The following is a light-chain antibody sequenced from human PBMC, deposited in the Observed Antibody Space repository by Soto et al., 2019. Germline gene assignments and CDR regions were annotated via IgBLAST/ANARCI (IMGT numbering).Light chain of an antibody. J-gene: IGKJ5*01. CDR1: QSLVHSDGIAY. V-gene: IGKV2-30*02. CDR3: MQGTHWPIT. CDR2: KVS. Sequence: VLMTQYQISLPVTLGQPASISCRSNQSLVHSDGIAYFSWFQQRPGRSPRRLIYKVSNRDSGVPARFSGSGSGTDFALKISRVEAEDVGVYYCMQGTHWPITFGQGTRLEIK.